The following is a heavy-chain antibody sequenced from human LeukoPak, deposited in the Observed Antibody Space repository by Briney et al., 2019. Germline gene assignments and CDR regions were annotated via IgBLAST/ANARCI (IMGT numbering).Heavy chain of an antibody. Sequence: SETLSLTCAVYGGSFSGYYWSWIRQPPGKGLEWIGEINHSGSTNYNPSLKSRVTISVDASKNQFSLKLSSVTAADTAVYYCARGPRGYCSGGSCIRNYYYYGMDVWGQGTTVTVSS. J-gene: IGHJ6*02. V-gene: IGHV4-34*01. CDR1: GGSFSGYY. D-gene: IGHD2-15*01. CDR3: ARGPRGYCSGGSCIRNYYYYGMDV. CDR2: INHSGST.